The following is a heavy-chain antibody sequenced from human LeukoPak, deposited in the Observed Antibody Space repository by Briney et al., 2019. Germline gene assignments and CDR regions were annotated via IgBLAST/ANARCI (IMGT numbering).Heavy chain of an antibody. D-gene: IGHD2-21*02. CDR2: IGINDKT. CDR3: ARDLGTGTAYTNRFDL. CDR1: GFTFSRYE. J-gene: IGHJ5*02. Sequence: GGSLRLSCTASGFTFSRYEMHWVRQAIGKGLEWVSAIGINDKTYYLAPVKGRFTISRENAKNSVYLQMNSLRAEDTAVYYCARDLGTGTAYTNRFDLWGQRTLVTVSS. V-gene: IGHV3-13*01.